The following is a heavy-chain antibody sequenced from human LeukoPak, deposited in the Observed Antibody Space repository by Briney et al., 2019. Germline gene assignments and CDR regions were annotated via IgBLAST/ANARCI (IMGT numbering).Heavy chain of an antibody. CDR3: ARAPSHGGGDY. V-gene: IGHV1-46*01. Sequence: GASVKVSCKASGYTFTSYYMHWVRQAPGQGLERMGIINPSGGSTSYAQKFQGRVTMTRDTSTSTVYMELSSLRSEDTAVYYCARAPSHGGGDYWGQGTLVTVSS. CDR2: INPSGGST. J-gene: IGHJ4*02. D-gene: IGHD2-21*01. CDR1: GYTFTSYY.